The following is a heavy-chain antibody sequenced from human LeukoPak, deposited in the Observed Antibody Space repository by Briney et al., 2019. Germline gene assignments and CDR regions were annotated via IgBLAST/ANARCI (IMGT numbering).Heavy chain of an antibody. CDR2: ISAYNGNT. J-gene: IGHJ5*02. CDR1: GYTFTSYG. D-gene: IGHD1-14*01. CDR3: ARSHAGTFRIVLRFDP. Sequence: ASVKVSCKASGYTFTSYGISWVRQAPGQGLEWMGWISAYNGNTNYAQKLQGRVTMTTDTSTSTAYMELRSLRSDDTAVYYCARSHAGTFRIVLRFDPWGQGTLVTVSS. V-gene: IGHV1-18*01.